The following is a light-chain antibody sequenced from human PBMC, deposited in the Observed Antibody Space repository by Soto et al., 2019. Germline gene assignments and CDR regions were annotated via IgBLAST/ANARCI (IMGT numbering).Light chain of an antibody. CDR1: NSDVGGYNY. CDR3: SPYTSLSTLYL. Sequence: QSALTQPASVSGSPGQSITISCTGTNSDVGGYNYVSWYQQHPGKAPELMIYEVSHRPSGVSNRFSGSKSDNTASLTISGVQAEDEADYYCSPYTSLSTLYLLGTGTKVTVL. CDR2: EVS. J-gene: IGLJ1*01. V-gene: IGLV2-14*01.